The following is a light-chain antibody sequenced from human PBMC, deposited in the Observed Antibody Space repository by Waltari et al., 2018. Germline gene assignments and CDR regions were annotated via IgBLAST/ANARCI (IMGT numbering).Light chain of an antibody. Sequence: AIRLTQSPSSIAPSTGDRVPITCRASQGVGSSLDWYQQKSGRAPKLLLYSSTSLEAEVPSRVGGSGSGTDFTLTISCLQSEDFSSYFWQQYYSYPVTFGQGTRV. J-gene: IGKJ1*01. CDR2: SST. CDR1: QGVGSS. CDR3: QQYYSYPVT. V-gene: IGKV1-8*01.